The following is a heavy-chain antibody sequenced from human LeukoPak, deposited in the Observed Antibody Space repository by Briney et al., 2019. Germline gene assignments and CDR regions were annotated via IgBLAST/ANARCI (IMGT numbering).Heavy chain of an antibody. CDR2: IYPGDSDT. J-gene: IGHJ6*03. D-gene: IGHD3-22*01. V-gene: IGHV5-51*01. CDR1: GYSFTSYW. CDR3: ARLYDSSGTAKDYYYYMDV. Sequence: GESQKISCKGSGYSFTSYWIGWVRQMPGKGLEWMGIIYPGDSDTRYSPSFQGQVTISADKSISTAYLQWSSLKASDTAMYYCARLYDSSGTAKDYYYYMDVWGKGTTVTVSS.